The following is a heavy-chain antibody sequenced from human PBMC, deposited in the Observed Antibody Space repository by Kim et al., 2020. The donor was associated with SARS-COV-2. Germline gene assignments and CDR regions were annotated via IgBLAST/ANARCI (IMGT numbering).Heavy chain of an antibody. V-gene: IGHV3-53*01. J-gene: IGHJ6*02. CDR3: ARELGGCSGGSCYSGDPSYYYYGMDV. D-gene: IGHD2-15*01. CDR1: GFTVSSNY. CDR2: IYSGGST. Sequence: GGSLRLSCAASGFTVSSNYMSWARQAPGKGLEWVSVIYSGGSTYYADSVKGRFTISRDNSKNTLYLQMNSLRAEDTAVYYCARELGGCSGGSCYSGDPSYYYYGMDVWGQGTTVTVSS.